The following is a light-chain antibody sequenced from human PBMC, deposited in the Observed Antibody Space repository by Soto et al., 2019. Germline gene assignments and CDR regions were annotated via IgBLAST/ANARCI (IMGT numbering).Light chain of an antibody. Sequence: EMVMTQSPVTGSGSPMEVVTLCVMASQSVSSNLAWYQQKPGQAPSLLIYGAFTRATGIPARFSGTGSGTEFTLTISSLQSEDFALYYCQQYNDWPLTFGQGTKVDIK. J-gene: IGKJ1*01. CDR3: QQYNDWPLT. V-gene: IGKV3-15*01. CDR2: GAF. CDR1: QSVSSN.